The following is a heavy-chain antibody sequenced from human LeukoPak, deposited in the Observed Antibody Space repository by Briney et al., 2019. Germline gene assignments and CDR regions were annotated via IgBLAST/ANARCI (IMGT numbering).Heavy chain of an antibody. CDR1: GFTFSNYA. D-gene: IGHD6-19*01. Sequence: GGSLRLSCAASGFTFSNYALSWVRQAPGKGLEWVSTIGGGGITTYYADSAKGRFTISRDNSKNPMFLQMNSLRADDTAVYYCPRQSYASGWNPFDYWGQGNLVTVSS. V-gene: IGHV3-23*01. J-gene: IGHJ4*02. CDR3: PRQSYASGWNPFDY. CDR2: IGGGGITT.